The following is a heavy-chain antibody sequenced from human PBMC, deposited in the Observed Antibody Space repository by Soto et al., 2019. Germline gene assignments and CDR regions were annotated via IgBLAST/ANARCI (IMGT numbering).Heavy chain of an antibody. V-gene: IGHV4-34*01. CDR2: INHSGST. D-gene: IGHD6-13*01. J-gene: IGHJ4*02. Sequence: QVQLQQWGAGLLKPSETLSLTCAVYGGSFSGYYWSWIRQPPGKGLEWIGEINHSGSTNYNPSLKSRVTISVDTSKNQFSRKLSSVTAADTAVYYCARSSSCYRVRDYWGQGTLVTVSS. CDR3: ARSSSCYRVRDY. CDR1: GGSFSGYY.